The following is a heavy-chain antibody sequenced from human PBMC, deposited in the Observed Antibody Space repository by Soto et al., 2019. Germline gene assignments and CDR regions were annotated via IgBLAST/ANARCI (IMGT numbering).Heavy chain of an antibody. D-gene: IGHD2-2*01. Sequence: AESMKISCKGSGYTTTNYWICWVRQMPGKGLEWMRIIYRSDYDTKYHPSFQGQVTISADKSNTTTYLQRSSLKASDTAIYYCAAAIFNNGMDVWGQGTTVTVSS. V-gene: IGHV5-51*01. CDR1: GYTTTNYW. CDR2: IYRSDYDT. CDR3: AAAIFNNGMDV. J-gene: IGHJ6*02.